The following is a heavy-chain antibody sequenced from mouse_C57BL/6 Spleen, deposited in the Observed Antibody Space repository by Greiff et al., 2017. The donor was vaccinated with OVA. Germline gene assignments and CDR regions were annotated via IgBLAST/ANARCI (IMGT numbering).Heavy chain of an antibody. CDR2: IDPANGNT. J-gene: IGHJ3*01. Sequence: EVQGVESVAELVRPGASVKLSCTASGFNIKNTYMHWVKQSPEQGLEWIGRIDPANGNTKYAPKFQGKATITADTSSNTAYLQLSSLTSEDTAIYYSARSVYYGSSVFAYWGQGTLVTVSA. D-gene: IGHD1-1*01. V-gene: IGHV14-3*01. CDR3: ARSVYYGSSVFAY. CDR1: GFNIKNTY.